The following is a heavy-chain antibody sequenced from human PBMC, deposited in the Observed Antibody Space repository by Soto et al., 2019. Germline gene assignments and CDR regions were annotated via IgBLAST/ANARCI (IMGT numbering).Heavy chain of an antibody. CDR2: IIPIFGTA. CDR3: AREVRLTQTWGMDV. V-gene: IGHV1-69*01. CDR1: GGTFSSYA. Sequence: QVQLVQSGAEVKKPGSSVQVSCKASGGTFSSYAIRWVRQAPGQGLEWMGGIIPIFGTANYAQKFQGRVTITADESTSTAYMELSSLRSEDTDVDYCAREVRLTQTWGMDVWGQGTTVTVSS. J-gene: IGHJ6*02.